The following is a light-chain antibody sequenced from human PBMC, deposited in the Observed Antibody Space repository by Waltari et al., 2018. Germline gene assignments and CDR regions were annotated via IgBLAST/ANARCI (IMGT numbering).Light chain of an antibody. CDR3: QRYDNLPVFA. CDR1: QPITNY. V-gene: IGKV1-33*01. Sequence: DIQLTQSPSSLSASVGDRVSITCRASQPITNYLNWYHQKPGKAPRLLIYDASNLQAGVPSRFSGSQSGTEFTFTIASLQPEDVATYYCQRYDNLPVFAFGPGTKLDIQ. J-gene: IGKJ3*01. CDR2: DAS.